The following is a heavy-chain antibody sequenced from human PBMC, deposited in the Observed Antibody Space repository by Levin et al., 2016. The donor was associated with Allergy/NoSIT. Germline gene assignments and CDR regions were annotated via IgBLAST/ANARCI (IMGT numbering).Heavy chain of an antibody. CDR3: AKEELERRLLVAFGMAV. CDR2: IRFDASDK. J-gene: IGHJ6*02. V-gene: IGHV3-30*02. Sequence: WIRQPPGKGLEWVAFIRFDASDKYYADSVKGRFTISRDNSKNTLFLQMNSLRPEDTAVYYCAKEELERRLLVAFGMAVWGQGTTVTVSS. D-gene: IGHD1-1*01.